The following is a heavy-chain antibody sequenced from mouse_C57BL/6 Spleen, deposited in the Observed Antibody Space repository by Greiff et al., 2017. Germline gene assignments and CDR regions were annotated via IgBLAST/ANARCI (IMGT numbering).Heavy chain of an antibody. V-gene: IGHV3-1*01. J-gene: IGHJ4*01. Sequence: EVKLVESGPGMVKPSQSLSLTCTVTGYSITSGYDWHWIRHFPGNKLEWMGYISYSGSTNYNPSLKSRISITHDTSKNHFFLKLNSVTTEDTATYYCARAWDEDYAMDYWGQGTSVTVSS. CDR3: ARAWDEDYAMDY. D-gene: IGHD4-1*01. CDR2: ISYSGST. CDR1: GYSITSGYD.